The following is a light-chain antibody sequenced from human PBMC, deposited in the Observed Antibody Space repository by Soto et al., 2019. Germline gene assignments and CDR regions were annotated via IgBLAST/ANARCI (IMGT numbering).Light chain of an antibody. Sequence: DVQNSQSPPPLSASVGDRVTITCLASQTISSYLNWYQQKPGKAPKLLIYAASSLHSGVPSRFSGGGSGTDFTLTISSLQPDDFATYYCQQAYSTPRTFGQGTKVDIK. CDR3: QQAYSTPRT. J-gene: IGKJ1*01. V-gene: IGKV1-39*01. CDR1: QTISSY. CDR2: AAS.